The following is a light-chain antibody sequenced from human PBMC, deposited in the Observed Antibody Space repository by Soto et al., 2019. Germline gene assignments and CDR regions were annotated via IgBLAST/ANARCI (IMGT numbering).Light chain of an antibody. V-gene: IGKV3-15*01. CDR2: RAS. CDR3: QQYNNWPYT. CDR1: QHVSSN. Sequence: EIVMTQSPATLSVSPGGSATLSCRASQHVSSNFAWYRQKPGQAPTLLIYRASTRATGIPARFSGSGSGTQFTXTISSLQSEDFAVYYCQQYNNWPYTFGQGTKLEIK. J-gene: IGKJ2*01.